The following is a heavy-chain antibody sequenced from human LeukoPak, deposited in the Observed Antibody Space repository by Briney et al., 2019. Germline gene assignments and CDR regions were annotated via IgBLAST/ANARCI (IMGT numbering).Heavy chain of an antibody. D-gene: IGHD3-10*01. V-gene: IGHV4-4*07. J-gene: IGHJ5*02. CDR2: ISTSGST. CDR3: ARLARGWFDP. CDR1: GGSISSYY. Sequence: SETLSLTCTVSGGSISSYYWSWIRQPAGKGLEGIGRISTSGSTNYSPSLKSRVTISVDTSRNQFSLKLSSVPAADTAVYYCARLARGWFDPWGQGTLVTVSS.